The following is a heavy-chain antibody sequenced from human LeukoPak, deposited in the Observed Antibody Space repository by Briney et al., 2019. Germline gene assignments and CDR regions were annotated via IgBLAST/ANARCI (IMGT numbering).Heavy chain of an antibody. CDR3: ARDNGGYKKETFDY. V-gene: IGHV4-39*07. J-gene: IGHJ4*02. Sequence: PSETLSLTCTVSGGSISSSSYYWGWIRQPPGKGLEWIGSIYYSGSTYYNPSLKSRVTISVDTSKNQFSLKLSSVTAADTAVYYCARDNGGYKKETFDYWGQGTLVTVSS. D-gene: IGHD5-24*01. CDR2: IYYSGST. CDR1: GGSISSSSYY.